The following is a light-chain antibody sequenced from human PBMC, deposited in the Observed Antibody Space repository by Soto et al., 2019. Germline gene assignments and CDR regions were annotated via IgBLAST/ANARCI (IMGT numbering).Light chain of an antibody. CDR3: QQSYSTVLT. CDR2: AAS. Sequence: DIQMTQSPSSLSASVGDRVTITCRASQSIRNYLNWYQHKPGKAPKVLIFAASSLQSGVPSRFSGSGSGTDFTLTISSLQPEDFATYYCQQSYSTVLTFGGGTRVEI. V-gene: IGKV1-39*01. J-gene: IGKJ4*01. CDR1: QSIRNY.